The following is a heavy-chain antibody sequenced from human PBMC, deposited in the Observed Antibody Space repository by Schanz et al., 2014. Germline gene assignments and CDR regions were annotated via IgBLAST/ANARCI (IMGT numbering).Heavy chain of an antibody. CDR1: GFTVSSKY. J-gene: IGHJ3*02. D-gene: IGHD2-2*01. CDR2: IFGGGST. CDR3: AKRCSSTSCSHGAFDI. Sequence: EVQLVESGGGLVQPGGSLRLSCAASGFTVSSKYLNWVRQAPGKGPEWVPVIFGGGSTYYADSVKGRFISSRDKSKNTVYLQMNSLRAEDTAVYYCAKRCSSTSCSHGAFDIWGQGTMVTVSS. V-gene: IGHV3-66*01.